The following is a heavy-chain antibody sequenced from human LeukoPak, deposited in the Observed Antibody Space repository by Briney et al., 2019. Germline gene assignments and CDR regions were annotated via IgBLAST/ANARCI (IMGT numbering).Heavy chain of an antibody. CDR2: MNPNSGNT. CDR3: ARGQYYDILTGTRRYGMDV. Sequence: ASVKVSCKASGCTLTSYDINWVRQATGQGLEWMGWMNPNSGNTGYAQKFQGRVTMTRNTSISTAYMELSSLRSEDTAVYYCARGQYYDILTGTRRYGMDVWGQGTTVTVSS. V-gene: IGHV1-8*01. D-gene: IGHD3-9*01. CDR1: GCTLTSYD. J-gene: IGHJ6*02.